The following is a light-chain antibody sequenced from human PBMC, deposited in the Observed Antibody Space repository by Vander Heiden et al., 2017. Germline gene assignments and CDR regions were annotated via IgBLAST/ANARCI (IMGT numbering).Light chain of an antibody. Sequence: QSVLTQPPSVSGPPGQRVTNSCTGSSSNIGAGYDVHWYQQLPGTAPKLLIYGNSNRPSGVPDRFSGSKSGTSASLAITGLQAEDEADYYCQSYDSSLSGYVFGTGTKVTVL. V-gene: IGLV1-40*01. CDR3: QSYDSSLSGYV. CDR2: GNS. CDR1: SSNIGAGYD. J-gene: IGLJ1*01.